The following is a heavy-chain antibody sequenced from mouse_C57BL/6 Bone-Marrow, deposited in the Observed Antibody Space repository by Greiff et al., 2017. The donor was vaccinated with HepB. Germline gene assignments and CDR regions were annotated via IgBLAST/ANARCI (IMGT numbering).Heavy chain of an antibody. Sequence: EVQGVESGGGLVKPGGSLKLSCAASGFTFSSYAMSWVRQTPEKRLEWVATISDGGSYTYYPDNVKGRFTISRDNAKNNLYLQMSHLKSEDTAMYYCARGGPRHPWFAYWGQGTLVTVSA. CDR3: ARGGPRHPWFAY. J-gene: IGHJ3*01. CDR1: GFTFSSYA. V-gene: IGHV5-4*01. CDR2: ISDGGSYT.